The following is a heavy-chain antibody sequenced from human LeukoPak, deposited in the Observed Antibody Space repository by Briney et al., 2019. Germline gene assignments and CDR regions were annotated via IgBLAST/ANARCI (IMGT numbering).Heavy chain of an antibody. CDR2: ISSSSDYV. V-gene: IGHV3-21*04. D-gene: IGHD3-16*01. CDR3: AKGLRTGVGPYMGYHYYMDV. CDR1: GFTFSSYK. Sequence: GGSLRLSCAASGFTFSSYKMNWVRQVPGKGLEWVSSISSSSDYVYYADSVKGRFTISRDNSYNTVSLQMNSLRDEDTGVYYCAKGLRTGVGPYMGYHYYMDVWGKGATVTVSS. J-gene: IGHJ6*03.